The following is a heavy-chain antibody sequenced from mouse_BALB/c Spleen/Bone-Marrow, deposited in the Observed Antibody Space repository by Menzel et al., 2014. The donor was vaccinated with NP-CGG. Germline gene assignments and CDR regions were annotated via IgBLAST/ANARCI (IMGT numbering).Heavy chain of an antibody. J-gene: IGHJ4*01. Sequence: EVQLQESGGGLVQPGGSRKLSCAASGFTFSEYGMAWVRQAPGKGPEWVAFISSLASSIYYADSVTGRFTLSRENAKNTLYLEMTSLRSEDSAMYSCVRRGNGIYAMDYWGQGTSVTVSS. CDR3: VRRGNGIYAMDY. CDR2: ISSLASSI. V-gene: IGHV5-15*02. CDR1: GFTFSEYG.